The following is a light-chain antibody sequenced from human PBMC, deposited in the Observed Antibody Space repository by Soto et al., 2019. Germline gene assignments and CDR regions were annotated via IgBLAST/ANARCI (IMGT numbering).Light chain of an antibody. CDR2: GNT. CDR3: QSHENSLSGNVV. Sequence: QSVLTQPPSVSGAPGQRVPISCTGSSSNMGAKYDVHWYQQLPRAAPKLLIFGNTNRTSGVPDRFAGSRSGTSASRAITGLQAEDEAGYYCQSHENSLSGNVVFGGGTQLTGL. CDR1: SSNMGAKYD. J-gene: IGLJ2*01. V-gene: IGLV1-40*01.